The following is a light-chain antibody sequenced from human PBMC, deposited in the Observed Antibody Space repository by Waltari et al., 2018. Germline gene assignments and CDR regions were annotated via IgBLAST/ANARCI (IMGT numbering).Light chain of an antibody. CDR2: TVS. J-gene: IGKJ3*01. V-gene: IGKV2-30*01. Sequence: EVVLSQTPLPLAVTLGGQASISRTSSQSPVDSDGNSYLNCFQQPSGQSPRRLIYTVSNRDSVVPDRCSGSGSGTYFPLIISRVDAEDVSNYYCMRSTHWPLTFGPGIKVEIK. CDR1: QSPVDSDGNSY. CDR3: MRSTHWPLT.